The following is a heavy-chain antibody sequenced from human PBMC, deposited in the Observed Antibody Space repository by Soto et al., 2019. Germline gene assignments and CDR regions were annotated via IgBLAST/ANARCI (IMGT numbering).Heavy chain of an antibody. CDR1: GFTFSSYA. J-gene: IGHJ5*02. V-gene: IGHV3-74*01. CDR2: INTDGSNT. D-gene: IGHD2-15*01. Sequence: PGGSLRLSCAASGFTFSSYAMSWVRQAPGKGLDWVSHINTDGSNTNYADSVKGRFTISRDNAKSTLFLQMNSLRDEDTAVYYCAREFCSGGNCYTYYFDPWGQGIPVTVSS. CDR3: AREFCSGGNCYTYYFDP.